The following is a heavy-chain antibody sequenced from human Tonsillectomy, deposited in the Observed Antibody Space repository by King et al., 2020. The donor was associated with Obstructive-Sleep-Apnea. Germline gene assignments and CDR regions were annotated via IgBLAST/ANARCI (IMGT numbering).Heavy chain of an antibody. CDR3: ARPARSWSGSGSCLAY. D-gene: IGHD3-10*01. Sequence: EVQLVESGGGLVQPGGSLRLSCAASGFTFSTYWMSWVRQAPGKGLEWVANIKQDGREKYYVDSVKGRFTISRDNAKNSLYLQMNSLRAEDTAVYYCARPARSWSGSGSCLAYWGQGTLVTVSS. CDR2: IKQDGREK. V-gene: IGHV3-7*01. CDR1: GFTFSTYW. J-gene: IGHJ4*02.